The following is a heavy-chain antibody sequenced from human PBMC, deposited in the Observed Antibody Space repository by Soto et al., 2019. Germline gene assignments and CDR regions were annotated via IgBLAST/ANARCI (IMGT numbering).Heavy chain of an antibody. CDR1: GFSLDTRGVG. Sequence: QITLTESGPTLVEPKQTLTLTCTFSGFSLDTRGVGVGWIRQPPGKAPEWLALIYWHGDKRYSPSLKRRLTSTKDTSKSQVVLTLTDMDPMDTATYFSAHRPRHSSGWIPFDFWGQGTLVTVSS. CDR2: IYWHGDK. J-gene: IGHJ4*02. CDR3: AHRPRHSSGWIPFDF. V-gene: IGHV2-5*01. D-gene: IGHD6-19*01.